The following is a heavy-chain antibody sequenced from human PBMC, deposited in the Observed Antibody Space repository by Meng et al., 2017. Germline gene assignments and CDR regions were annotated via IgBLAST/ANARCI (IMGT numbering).Heavy chain of an antibody. CDR1: GGSFSGYY. Sequence: QVQLQQWGAGLLKPSETLSLTCAVYGGSFSGYYWSWIRQPPGKGLEWIGEINHNGSTNYNPSLKSRVTISVDTSKNQFSLKLSSVTAADTAVYYCASSAWYSDNPGYFDYWGQGTLVTVSS. J-gene: IGHJ4*02. V-gene: IGHV4-34*01. D-gene: IGHD6-13*01. CDR2: INHNGST. CDR3: ASSAWYSDNPGYFDY.